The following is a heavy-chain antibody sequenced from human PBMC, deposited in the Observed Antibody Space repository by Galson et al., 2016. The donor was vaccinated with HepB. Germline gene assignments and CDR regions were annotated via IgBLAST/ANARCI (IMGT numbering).Heavy chain of an antibody. V-gene: IGHV3-23*01. J-gene: IGHJ1*01. D-gene: IGHD6-19*01. CDR3: LKEYPQEAVA. Sequence: SLRLSCAASGFTFSSCAMSWVRRAPGKGLEWVSGISRSGDSTYYAESMRGRFIISRDNSKNMLYLQMSSLRAEDTVLYYCLKEYPQEAVAWGQGTLVTVSS. CDR1: GFTFSSCA. CDR2: ISRSGDST.